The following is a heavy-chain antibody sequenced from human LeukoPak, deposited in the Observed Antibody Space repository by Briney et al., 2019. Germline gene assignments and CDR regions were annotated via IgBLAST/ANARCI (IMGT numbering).Heavy chain of an antibody. CDR2: IYYSGST. CDR1: GGSISSTSYY. J-gene: IGHJ4*02. CDR3: ARGLDYYYDSSGYYYGD. V-gene: IGHV4-61*01. D-gene: IGHD3-22*01. Sequence: SETLSLTCTVSGGSISSTSYYWRWIRQPPGKGLEWFVYIYYSGSTNYNPSLKSPVTISVDTSKNQFSLKLSSVTAAETAVYYCARGLDYYYDSSGYYYGDWGQGTLVTVSS.